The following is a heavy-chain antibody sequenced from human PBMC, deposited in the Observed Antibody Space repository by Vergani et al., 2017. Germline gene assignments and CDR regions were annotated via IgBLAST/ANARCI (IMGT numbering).Heavy chain of an antibody. Sequence: QLQLQESDPGLVKPSETLSLTCTVSGDSVISTDYHWGWIRQPPGKGLEWIGSMYYSGSTSYNPSLESRISISFETPKNQFSLRLTSVTAADTAVYYCASKRGACRAAYCHSYDFWGPGTLVGVSS. CDR2: MYYSGST. CDR3: ASKRGACRAAYCHSYDF. D-gene: IGHD2-15*01. CDR1: GDSVISTDYH. V-gene: IGHV4-39*01. J-gene: IGHJ4*02.